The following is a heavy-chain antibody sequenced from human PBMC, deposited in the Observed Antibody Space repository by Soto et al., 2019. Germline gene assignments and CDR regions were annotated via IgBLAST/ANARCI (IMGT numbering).Heavy chain of an antibody. D-gene: IGHD3-16*01. Sequence: QVQLVQSGAEVKKPGASVKVSCKASGYTFTSYGISWVRQAPVQGLEWMGWISAYNVNTNYSQKLQGRVTMTTDTSTSTGYMELRSLRSDDPAVYYCARGVSEPSSGVLGYWGQGTLVTVSS. CDR1: GYTFTSYG. CDR3: ARGVSEPSSGVLGY. J-gene: IGHJ4*02. CDR2: ISAYNVNT. V-gene: IGHV1-18*01.